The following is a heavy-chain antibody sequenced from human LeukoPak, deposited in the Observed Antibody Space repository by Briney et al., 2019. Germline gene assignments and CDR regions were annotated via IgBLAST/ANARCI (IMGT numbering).Heavy chain of an antibody. V-gene: IGHV3-23*01. CDR1: GFTFAIYH. Sequence: PGGSLRLSCAASGFTFAIYHMSWVRQAPGKGLEWVATIRGDGVYYADSVKGRFTISRDDSKNTVYVQMNSLRAEDTAVYYCAKSRVEVAGTGGFDTWGQGTLVTVSS. J-gene: IGHJ5*02. CDR2: IRGDGV. D-gene: IGHD6-13*01. CDR3: AKSRVEVAGTGGFDT.